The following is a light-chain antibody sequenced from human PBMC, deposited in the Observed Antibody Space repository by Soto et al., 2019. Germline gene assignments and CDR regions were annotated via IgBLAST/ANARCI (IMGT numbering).Light chain of an antibody. CDR1: QSVSNNY. Sequence: TQSPGTLSLPPAERATLSCRASQSVSNNYLAWYQQKPGQAPRLLIYSASSRATGVPTRFSGSGSGADYTLTISRLEPEDSAVYYCQQYGYSFWTFGQGPRWIS. V-gene: IGKV3-20*01. CDR2: SAS. CDR3: QQYGYSFWT. J-gene: IGKJ1*01.